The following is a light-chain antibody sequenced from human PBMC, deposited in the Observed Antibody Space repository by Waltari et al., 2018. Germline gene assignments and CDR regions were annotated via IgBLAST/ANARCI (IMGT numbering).Light chain of an antibody. J-gene: IGKJ1*01. Sequence: DIVMTQSPDSLAVSLGERATVNCKSSQIVLYSPHNKSFLAWFQQKLGQPPKWLLYWASTRESGVPVRFSGSGSGRDFTLTISSLQAEDVAVYYCQQYYNIPWTFGQGTKVEIK. CDR1: QIVLYSPHNKSF. CDR2: WAS. CDR3: QQYYNIPWT. V-gene: IGKV4-1*01.